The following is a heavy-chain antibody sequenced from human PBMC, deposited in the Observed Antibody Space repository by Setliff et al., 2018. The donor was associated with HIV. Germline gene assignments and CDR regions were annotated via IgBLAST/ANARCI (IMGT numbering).Heavy chain of an antibody. CDR3: ARTGSGYSH. CDR1: GYTFTRNQ. CDR2: INPSGGSA. V-gene: IGHV1-46*01. J-gene: IGHJ4*02. D-gene: IGHD3-22*01. Sequence: GASVKVSCKASGYTFTRNQIHWLRQAPGQGLEWMGIINPSGGSAAYAEQFQGRVTITADESTSTAYMELSSLRSEDTAVYYCARTGSGYSHWGQGTLVTVSS.